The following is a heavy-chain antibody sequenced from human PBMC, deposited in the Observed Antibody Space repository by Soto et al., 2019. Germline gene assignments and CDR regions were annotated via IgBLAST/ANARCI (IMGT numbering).Heavy chain of an antibody. Sequence: EVQLLESGGGLTQTGGSLRLSCAASGFTFSSYAMSWVRQAPGKGLEWVSAISGSGGSTYYADSVKGRFTISRDNSKNTLYLQMNSPRAEDTAVYYCAKNVWGITIFGGMDVWGQGTTVTVSS. J-gene: IGHJ6*02. V-gene: IGHV3-23*01. CDR1: GFTFSSYA. CDR2: ISGSGGST. CDR3: AKNVWGITIFGGMDV. D-gene: IGHD3-9*01.